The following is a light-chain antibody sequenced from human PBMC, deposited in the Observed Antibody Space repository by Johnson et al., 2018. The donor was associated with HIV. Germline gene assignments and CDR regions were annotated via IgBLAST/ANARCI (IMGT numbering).Light chain of an antibody. CDR1: SSNVGSSF. CDR3: GTWDSSLRVLYV. Sequence: QPVLTQPPSVSAAPGQTVTISCSGSSSNVGSSFVSWYRQVPGTAPKLLIYDNNKRPSGIPGRFSGSKSGPSATLGITGLQTGDEADYYCGTWDSSLRVLYVVGTGTKVTVL. CDR2: DNN. J-gene: IGLJ1*01. V-gene: IGLV1-51*01.